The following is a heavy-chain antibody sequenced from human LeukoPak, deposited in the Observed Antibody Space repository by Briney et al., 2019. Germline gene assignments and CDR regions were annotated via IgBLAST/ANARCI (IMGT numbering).Heavy chain of an antibody. J-gene: IGHJ2*01. Sequence: KTSETLSLTCTVSGGSISSYYWSWIRQPPGKGLEWIGYIHFSGSTNYNPSLKSRVTISVDTSKNQFSLKLSSVTAADTAVYYCASAPYYYDSSGSPYWYFDLWGRGTLVTVSS. CDR1: GGSISSYY. CDR3: ASAPYYYDSSGSPYWYFDL. V-gene: IGHV4-59*08. CDR2: IHFSGST. D-gene: IGHD3-22*01.